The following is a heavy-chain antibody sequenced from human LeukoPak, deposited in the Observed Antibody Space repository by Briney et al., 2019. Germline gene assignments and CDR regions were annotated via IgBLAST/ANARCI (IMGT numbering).Heavy chain of an antibody. D-gene: IGHD6-13*01. CDR2: VYYGGNT. Sequence: PSETLSLTCTVSGGSISSYYWTWIRQPPGKGLEWIGYVYYGGNTNYNPSLKSRVTISLDTSRNQLSLKLSSVTAADTAVYYCARRARATSGGDYFDYWGQGTLVTVSS. CDR1: GGSISSYY. V-gene: IGHV4-59*08. CDR3: ARRARATSGGDYFDY. J-gene: IGHJ4*02.